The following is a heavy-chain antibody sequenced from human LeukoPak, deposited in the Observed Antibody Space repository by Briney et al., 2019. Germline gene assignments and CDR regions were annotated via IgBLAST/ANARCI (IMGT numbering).Heavy chain of an antibody. CDR1: GFTFSSYA. Sequence: GGSLRLSCAASGFTFSSYAMHWVRQAPGKGLEWVAVISYDGSNKYYADSVKGRFTISRDNSKNTLFLQMNSLRAEDTAVYYCARRGESASYGDYRFDYWGQGTLVTVSS. J-gene: IGHJ4*02. CDR3: ARRGESASYGDYRFDY. V-gene: IGHV3-30*04. D-gene: IGHD4-17*01. CDR2: ISYDGSNK.